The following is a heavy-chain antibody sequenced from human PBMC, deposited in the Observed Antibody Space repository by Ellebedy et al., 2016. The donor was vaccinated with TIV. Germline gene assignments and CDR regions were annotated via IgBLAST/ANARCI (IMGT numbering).Heavy chain of an antibody. Sequence: GESLKISCAASGFTFSSYAMNWVRQAPGKGLEWVSAISGSGGSTYYADSVKGRFTMSRDNSKNTLYLQMNSLRAEDTAVYYCAREPSMDVWGQGTTVTVSS. J-gene: IGHJ6*02. CDR1: GFTFSSYA. CDR2: ISGSGGST. CDR3: AREPSMDV. V-gene: IGHV3-23*01.